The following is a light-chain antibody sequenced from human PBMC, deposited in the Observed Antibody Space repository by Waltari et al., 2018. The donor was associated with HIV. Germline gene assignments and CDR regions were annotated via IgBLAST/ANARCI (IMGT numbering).Light chain of an antibody. CDR1: SSNIGAGYD. CDR2: GNS. CDR3: QSYDSSLSGWV. J-gene: IGLJ3*02. Sequence: QSVLTQPPSVSGAPGQRVTISCTGSSSNIGAGYDIHWYLHLPGTPPQRLIIGNSNRPSGVPDRFSGSKSGTSASLAITGLQAEDEADYYCQSYDSSLSGWVFGGGTKLTVL. V-gene: IGLV1-40*01.